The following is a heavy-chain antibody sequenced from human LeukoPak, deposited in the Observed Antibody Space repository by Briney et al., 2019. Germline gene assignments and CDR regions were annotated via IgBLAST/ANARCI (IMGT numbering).Heavy chain of an antibody. Sequence: GGSLRLSCAASGFTFSSYGMHWVRQAPGKGLEWVAVIWYDGSNKYYADSVKGRFTISRDNSKNTLYLQMNSLRAEDTAVYYCERVHMPYQQMFGWFDPWGQGTLVTVSS. D-gene: IGHD3-10*02. CDR3: ERVHMPYQQMFGWFDP. CDR2: IWYDGSNK. CDR1: GFTFSSYG. J-gene: IGHJ5*02. V-gene: IGHV3-33*01.